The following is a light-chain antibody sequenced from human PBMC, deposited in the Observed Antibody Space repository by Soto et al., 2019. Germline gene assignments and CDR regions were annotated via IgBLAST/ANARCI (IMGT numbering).Light chain of an antibody. CDR1: QSVSSSY. CDR3: HQYNTWPLP. CDR2: DAS. Sequence: EIVWTKSHCTLSLSPGERSTLSCISSQSVSSSYLAWYQQKPGQAPRLLISDASTRATGIPARFNGSGSGTEFTLAISSLQSEDFAIYYCHQYNTWPLPFGGGTKVDIK. J-gene: IGKJ4*01. V-gene: IGKV3-15*01.